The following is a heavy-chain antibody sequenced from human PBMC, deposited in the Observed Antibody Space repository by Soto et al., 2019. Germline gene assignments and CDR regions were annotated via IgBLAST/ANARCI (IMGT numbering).Heavy chain of an antibody. CDR3: ARHQSHSSSYVDP. Sequence: QLQLQESGPGLVKPSETLSLTCTVSGGSISSSSYYWGWIRQPPGKGLEWIGSIYYSGSTYYNPALKRRVTTSVDTSKNQFSRKLSAVTAADTAVYYCARHQSHSSSYVDPWGQGTLVTVSS. V-gene: IGHV4-39*01. CDR2: IYYSGST. D-gene: IGHD6-13*01. CDR1: GGSISSSSYY. J-gene: IGHJ5*02.